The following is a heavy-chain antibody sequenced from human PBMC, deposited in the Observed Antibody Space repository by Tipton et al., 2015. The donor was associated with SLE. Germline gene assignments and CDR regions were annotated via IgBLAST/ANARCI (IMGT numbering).Heavy chain of an antibody. D-gene: IGHD1-26*01. CDR1: GFTFSSYT. CDR3: ARGPELPLWYFDL. J-gene: IGHJ2*01. Sequence: GSLRLSCAASGFTFSSYTMTWVRQAPGKGLEWVSSISSSSSYIYYADSVKGRFTISRDNAKNSLYLQMNSLRAEDTAVYYCARGPELPLWYFDLWGRGTLVTVSS. CDR2: ISSSSSYI. V-gene: IGHV3-21*01.